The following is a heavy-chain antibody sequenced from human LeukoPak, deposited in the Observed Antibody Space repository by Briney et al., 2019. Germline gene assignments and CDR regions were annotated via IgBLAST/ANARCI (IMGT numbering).Heavy chain of an antibody. CDR3: ARLLPGYSYGLDWFDP. CDR2: IYYSGST. Sequence: SETLSLTCTVSGGSISNYYWNWIRQPPGKGLEWIGYIYYSGSTNYNPSLKSRVTISVDTSKNQFSLKLSSVTAADTAVYYCARLLPGYSYGLDWFDPWGQGTLVTVSS. V-gene: IGHV4-59*01. D-gene: IGHD5-18*01. CDR1: GGSISNYY. J-gene: IGHJ5*02.